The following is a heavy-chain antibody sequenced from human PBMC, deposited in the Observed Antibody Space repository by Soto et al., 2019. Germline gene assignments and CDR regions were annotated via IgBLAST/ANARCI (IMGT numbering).Heavy chain of an antibody. CDR3: ARVSGGDYDYPFDY. CDR1: GGSFTGHF. D-gene: IGHD4-17*01. CDR2: VSHSGNT. J-gene: IGHJ4*02. V-gene: IGHV4-34*01. Sequence: SETLSLTCTVSGGSFTGHFWGWVRQPPGKGLEWIGEVSHSGNTKYYPSLGSRVTLSVDSSKNQFSLKLSSVTAADTAVYYCARVSGGDYDYPFDYWGQGTLVTVSS.